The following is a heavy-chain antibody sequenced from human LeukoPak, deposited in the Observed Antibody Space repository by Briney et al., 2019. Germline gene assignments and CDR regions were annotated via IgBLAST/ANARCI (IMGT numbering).Heavy chain of an antibody. D-gene: IGHD3-10*01. CDR3: TRVRGFDAFDI. V-gene: IGHV4-39*07. Sequence: SETLSLTCTVSGGSITSSRYYWGWIRQPPGKGLEWIGSIYYSGSTYYNPSLKSRVTISVDTSKNQFSLKLSSVTAADTAVYYCTRVRGFDAFDIWGQGTMVTVSS. CDR2: IYYSGST. CDR1: GGSITSSRYY. J-gene: IGHJ3*02.